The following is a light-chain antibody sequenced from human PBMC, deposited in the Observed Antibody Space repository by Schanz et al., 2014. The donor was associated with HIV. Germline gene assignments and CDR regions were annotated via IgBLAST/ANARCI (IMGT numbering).Light chain of an antibody. CDR1: QSVSSDY. CDR3: QQYNSYPWT. V-gene: IGKV3-20*01. Sequence: EIVLTQSPGTLSLSPGERATLSCRASQSVSSDYFAWYQQKSGQAPRLLIYGASSRATGIPDRFSGSGSGTDFTLTISRLEPDDFATYYCQQYNSYPWTFGQGTKVEIK. CDR2: GAS. J-gene: IGKJ1*01.